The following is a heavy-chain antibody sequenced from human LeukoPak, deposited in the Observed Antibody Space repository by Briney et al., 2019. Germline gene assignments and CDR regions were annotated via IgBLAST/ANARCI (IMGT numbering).Heavy chain of an antibody. V-gene: IGHV1-18*01. J-gene: IGHJ5*02. D-gene: IGHD2-2*02. CDR1: GYTFTSYG. Sequence: ASVKVSCKASGYTFTSYGISWVRQAPGQGLEWMGWISAYNGNTNYAQKLQGRVTMTTDTSTSTAYMELRSLRSDDTAVYYCARDPPRPYCSGTSCYTSWFDPWGQGTLVTVSS. CDR2: ISAYNGNT. CDR3: ARDPPRPYCSGTSCYTSWFDP.